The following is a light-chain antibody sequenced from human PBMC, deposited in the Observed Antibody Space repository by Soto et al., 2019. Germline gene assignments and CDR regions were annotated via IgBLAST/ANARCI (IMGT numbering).Light chain of an antibody. CDR3: SSYACSLYV. V-gene: IGLV2-8*01. Sequence: QSALTQHPSASGSPGQSVTISCTGTSSDVGGYNYVYWYQQHPGKAPKLMIYDVSNRPSGVPDRFSGSKSGNTASLTVSGLQAEDEADYYCSSYACSLYVFGTGTKLTVL. CDR2: DVS. J-gene: IGLJ1*01. CDR1: SSDVGGYNY.